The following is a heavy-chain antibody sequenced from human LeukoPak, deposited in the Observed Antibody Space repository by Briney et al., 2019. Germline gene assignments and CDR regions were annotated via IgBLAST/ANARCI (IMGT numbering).Heavy chain of an antibody. CDR1: GFTFSSYS. V-gene: IGHV3-21*01. D-gene: IGHD3-22*01. CDR2: ISSSSSYI. Sequence: PGGSLRLSCAASGFTFSSYSMNWVRQAPGKGLKWVSSISSSSSYIYYADSVKGRFTISRDNAKNSLYLQMNSLSAEDTAVYYCARDLGDSSGYSFDYWGQGTLVTVSS. J-gene: IGHJ4*02. CDR3: ARDLGDSSGYSFDY.